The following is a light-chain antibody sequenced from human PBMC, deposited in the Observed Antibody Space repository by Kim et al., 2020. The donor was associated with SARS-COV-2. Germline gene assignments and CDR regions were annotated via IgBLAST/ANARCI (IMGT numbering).Light chain of an antibody. CDR1: SSDVGAYNL. Sequence: QSITISCTGTSSDVGAYNLVSWYQQYPGKAPKLMIYEGTKRPSGVSRRFSGSKSGNTASLTISGLQAEDEAVYYCCSYGGSSTFVFGTGTQVTVL. CDR2: EGT. CDR3: CSYGGSSTFV. J-gene: IGLJ1*01. V-gene: IGLV2-23*01.